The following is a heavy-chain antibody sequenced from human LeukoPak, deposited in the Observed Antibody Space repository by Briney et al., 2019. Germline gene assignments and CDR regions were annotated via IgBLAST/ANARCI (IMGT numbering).Heavy chain of an antibody. D-gene: IGHD6-13*01. V-gene: IGHV3-33*01. CDR1: GFTFSSYG. J-gene: IGHJ6*02. Sequence: PGRSLRLSCAASGFTFSSYGMHWVRQAPGKGLEWVAVIWYDGSNKYYADSVKGRFTISRDNSKNTLYLQMNTLRAEDTAVYYCARGMQLAGGYYYGMDVWGQGTTVTVSS. CDR3: ARGMQLAGGYYYGMDV. CDR2: IWYDGSNK.